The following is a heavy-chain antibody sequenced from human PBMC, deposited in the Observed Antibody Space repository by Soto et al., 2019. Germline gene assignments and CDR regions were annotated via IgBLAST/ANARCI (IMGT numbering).Heavy chain of an antibody. V-gene: IGHV3-11*01. J-gene: IGHJ4*02. D-gene: IGHD3-9*01. CDR1: GFTFSDYY. CDR3: ARAVEDYDILNTPFDY. Sequence: QVQLVESGGGLVKPGGSLRLSCAASGFTFSDYYMSWIRQAPGKGLEWVSYISSSGSTIYYADSVKGRFTISRDNAKNSLDLQMNSLRAEDTAVYYCARAVEDYDILNTPFDYWGQGTLVTVSS. CDR2: ISSSGSTI.